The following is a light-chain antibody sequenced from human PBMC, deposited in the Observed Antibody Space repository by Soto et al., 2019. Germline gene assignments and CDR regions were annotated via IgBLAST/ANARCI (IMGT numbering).Light chain of an antibody. CDR1: TGAVTSGRY. Sequence: QTVVTQEPSLTVSPGGTVTLTCGSSTGAVTSGRYPHWIQQKPGQAPRTLIYDATNKQSWTPARFSGSLLGGKAALTLSGAQPEDEGDYYCSLSYDGARIFGGGTKLTVL. J-gene: IGLJ2*01. CDR3: SLSYDGARI. V-gene: IGLV7-46*01. CDR2: DAT.